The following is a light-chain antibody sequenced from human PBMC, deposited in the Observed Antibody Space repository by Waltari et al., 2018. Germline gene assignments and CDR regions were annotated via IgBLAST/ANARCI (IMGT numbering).Light chain of an antibody. J-gene: IGLJ2*01. CDR3: AAWDDNVKGPV. CDR1: GYTIGGYV. Sequence: QSPLSQPPSASGTPGQRVAISCSGGGYTIGGYVVEWFHHVPGRAPKLVMHSNNERSPGVPDRFSGSKSGTSASLAISGLQSGDGGDYYCAAWDDNVKGPVFGGGTKVTVL. CDR2: SNN. V-gene: IGLV1-44*01.